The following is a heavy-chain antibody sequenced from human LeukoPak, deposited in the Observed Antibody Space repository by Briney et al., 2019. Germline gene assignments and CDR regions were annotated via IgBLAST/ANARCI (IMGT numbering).Heavy chain of an antibody. D-gene: IGHD1-1*01. J-gene: IGHJ4*02. CDR2: INPNSGGT. V-gene: IGHV1-2*02. CDR3: ARDLVQLERRGAY. CDR1: GYAFTGYY. Sequence: GASVKVSCKASGYAFTGYYMHWVRQAPGQGLEWMGWINPNSGGTNYAQKFQGRVTMTRDTSISTAYMELSRLRSDDTAVYYCARDLVQLERRGAYWGQGTLVTVSS.